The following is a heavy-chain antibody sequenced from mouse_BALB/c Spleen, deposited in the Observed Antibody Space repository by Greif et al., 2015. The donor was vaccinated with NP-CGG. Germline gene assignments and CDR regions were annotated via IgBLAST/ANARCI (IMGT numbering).Heavy chain of an antibody. CDR1: GFNIKDTY. CDR3: ARAITTAY. D-gene: IGHD1-2*01. Sequence: LKQSGAELVKPGASVKLSCTASGFNIKDTYMHWVKQRPEQGLEWIGRIDPANGNTKYDPKFQGKATITADTSSNTAYLQLSSLTSEDTAVYYCARAITTAYWGQGTLVTVSA. CDR2: IDPANGNT. J-gene: IGHJ3*01. V-gene: IGHV14-3*02.